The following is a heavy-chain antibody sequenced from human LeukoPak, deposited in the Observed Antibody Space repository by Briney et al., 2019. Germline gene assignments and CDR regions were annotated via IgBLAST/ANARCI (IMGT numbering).Heavy chain of an antibody. CDR2: ISSSRSTI. CDR3: ARAWAYGGYY. D-gene: IGHD4/OR15-4a*01. J-gene: IGHJ4*02. V-gene: IGHV3-48*04. Sequence: GGCLRLSCAASGFTFSSYSMNGVRQAPGKGLEWVSYISSSRSTIYYVDSVKGRFTISRDNAKNSLYLQMNSLRAEDTTVYYCARAWAYGGYYWGQGTLVTVSS. CDR1: GFTFSSYS.